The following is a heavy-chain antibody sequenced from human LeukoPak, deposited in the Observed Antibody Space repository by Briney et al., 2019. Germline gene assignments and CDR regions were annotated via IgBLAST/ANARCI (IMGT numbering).Heavy chain of an antibody. Sequence: PSETLSLTCTVSGSSISSSRYYWGWIRQPPGKGLEWIGSIYYSGSTYYNPSLKSQVTISVDTSKNQFSLRLSSVTAADTAVYYCARHGGSYTFDYWGQGTLVTVSS. D-gene: IGHD1-26*01. V-gene: IGHV4-39*01. J-gene: IGHJ4*02. CDR2: IYYSGST. CDR1: GSSISSSRYY. CDR3: ARHGGSYTFDY.